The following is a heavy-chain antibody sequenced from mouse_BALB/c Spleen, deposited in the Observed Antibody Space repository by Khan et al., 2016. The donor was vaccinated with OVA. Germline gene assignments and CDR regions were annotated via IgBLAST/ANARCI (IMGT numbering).Heavy chain of an antibody. V-gene: IGHV2-2*02. CDR2: IWSGGST. J-gene: IGHJ1*01. CDR3: ARNGGYVHCYFDV. CDR1: GFSLSSYG. D-gene: IGHD1-1*02. Sequence: QVQLKQSGPGLVQPSQSLSITCTVSGFSLSSYGVHWVRQSPGKGLEWLGVIWSGGSTDYNAAFISRLSISQDNSKSQVFFNMTSMQANDTAIYYWARNGGYVHCYFDVGGAGTTVTVSS.